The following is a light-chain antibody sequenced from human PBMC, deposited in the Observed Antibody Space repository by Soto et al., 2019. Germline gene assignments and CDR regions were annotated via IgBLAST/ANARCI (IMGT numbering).Light chain of an antibody. CDR2: AAS. Sequence: IQLTQAPSSLSASVGDSVTITCRASQGISRYLSWYQQKPGRAPKLLISAASTLHSGVPARFSGSGSGTDLTLSITSLQPQDLATYCCQELNTYPVTFGGGTKVDIK. CDR3: QELNTYPVT. V-gene: IGKV1-9*01. J-gene: IGKJ4*01. CDR1: QGISRY.